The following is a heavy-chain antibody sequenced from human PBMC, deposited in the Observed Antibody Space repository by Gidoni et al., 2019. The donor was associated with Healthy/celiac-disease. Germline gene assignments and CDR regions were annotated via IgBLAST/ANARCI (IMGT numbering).Heavy chain of an antibody. D-gene: IGHD6-13*01. V-gene: IGHV3-48*01. CDR1: GFPFSSYS. J-gene: IGHJ4*02. CDR3: ATGRSSSWYN. Sequence: EVQLVESGGGLVQPGGSLRLSCAASGFPFSSYSMIGVRQAPGKGLVWVSYISSSSSTIYYADSVKGRFTISRDNAKNSLYLQMNSLRAEDTAVYYCATGRSSSWYNWGQGTLVTVSS. CDR2: ISSSSSTI.